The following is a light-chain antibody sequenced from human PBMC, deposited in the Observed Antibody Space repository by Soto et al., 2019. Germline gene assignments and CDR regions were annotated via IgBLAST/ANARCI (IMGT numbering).Light chain of an antibody. V-gene: IGKV1-33*01. J-gene: IGKJ1*01. Sequence: DIQMTQSPSSLSASVGDRVTITCQASQDISKYLNGYKQKPGKAPKLLICDESNLARGLPSRFSASRPGPDFTFTIRSLQPDDIATSSCQKYDKPRWTFGQGTKVEIK. CDR3: QKYDKPRWT. CDR2: DES. CDR1: QDISKY.